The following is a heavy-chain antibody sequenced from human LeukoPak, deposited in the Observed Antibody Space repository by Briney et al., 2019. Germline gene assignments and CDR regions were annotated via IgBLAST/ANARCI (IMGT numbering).Heavy chain of an antibody. V-gene: IGHV3-21*01. CDR2: ISTTSSYI. CDR3: ARGGIITSYAFEI. D-gene: IGHD1-26*01. Sequence: GGSLRLSCAASGFPFTYFGMHWVRQAPGKGLEWVSCISTTSSYIFYADSVRGRFTISRDNVKNSLYLQMDSLRAEDTAVYYCARGGIITSYAFEIWGQGTMVTVSS. CDR1: GFPFTYFG. J-gene: IGHJ3*02.